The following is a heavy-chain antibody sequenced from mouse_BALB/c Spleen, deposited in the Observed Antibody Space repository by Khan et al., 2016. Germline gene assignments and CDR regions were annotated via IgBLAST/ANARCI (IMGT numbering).Heavy chain of an antibody. Sequence: EVELVESGGGLVQPGGSLKLSCAASGFTFSTYGMSWVRQTPDKRLGLVATINSNGGSTYYPDSVKGRFTISRDNAKNTLYLQMSSLKSEDTAMXYCARENYRYYFDYWGQGTTLTVSS. CDR3: ARENYRYYFDY. CDR1: GFTFSTYG. D-gene: IGHD2-14*01. J-gene: IGHJ2*01. V-gene: IGHV5-6-3*01. CDR2: INSNGGST.